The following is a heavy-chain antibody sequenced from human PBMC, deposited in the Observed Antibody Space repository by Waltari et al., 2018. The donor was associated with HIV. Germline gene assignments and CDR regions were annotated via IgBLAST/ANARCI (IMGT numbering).Heavy chain of an antibody. Sequence: VQLVESGGGLVKPGESLRLSCAGSGFAFGKYTLSWVRQAPGKGLEWNSTISSTSVYIENADSVKGRFTVSRDNAKKSLSLQMNSLRAEDAAVYYCARGLTIFGDVIPYYFDHWGQGSLVTVSS. D-gene: IGHD3-3*01. CDR3: ARGLTIFGDVIPYYFDH. J-gene: IGHJ4*01. CDR2: ISSTSVYI. V-gene: IGHV3-21*01. CDR1: GFAFGKYT.